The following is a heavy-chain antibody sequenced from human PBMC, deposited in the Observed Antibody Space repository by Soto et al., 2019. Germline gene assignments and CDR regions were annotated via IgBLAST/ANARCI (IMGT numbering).Heavy chain of an antibody. CDR3: ARGVWFGEDYYYYMDV. V-gene: IGHV4-59*01. CDR1: GGSISSYY. Sequence: SETLSLTCTVSGGSISSYYWSWIRQPPGKGLEWIGYIYYSGSTNYNPSLKSRVTISVDTSKNQFSLKLSSVTAADTAVYYCARGVWFGEDYYYYMDVWGKGTTVTVSS. D-gene: IGHD3-10*01. J-gene: IGHJ6*03. CDR2: IYYSGST.